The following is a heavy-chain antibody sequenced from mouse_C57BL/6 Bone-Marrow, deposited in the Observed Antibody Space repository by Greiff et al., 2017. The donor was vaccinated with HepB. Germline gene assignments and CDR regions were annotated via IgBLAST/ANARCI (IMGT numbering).Heavy chain of an antibody. CDR1: GYTFTSYW. CDR3: ARSLYDYYFDY. J-gene: IGHJ2*01. CDR2: IDPSDSYT. D-gene: IGHD2-3*01. V-gene: IGHV1-59*01. Sequence: QVQLQQPGAELVRPGTSVKLSCKASGYTFTSYWMHWVKQRPGQGLEWIGVIDPSDSYTNYNQKFKGKATLTVDTSSSTAYMQLSSLTSEDSAVYYCARSLYDYYFDYWGQGTTLTVSS.